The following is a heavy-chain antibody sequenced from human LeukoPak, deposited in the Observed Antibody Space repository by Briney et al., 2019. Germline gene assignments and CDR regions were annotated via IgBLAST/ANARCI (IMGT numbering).Heavy chain of an antibody. CDR3: ARPQSYLGYYNMDV. J-gene: IGHJ6*03. CDR2: INESGST. D-gene: IGHD3-16*02. CDR1: GGSFSGHY. Sequence: SETLSLTCAVYGGSFSGHYWSWIRQAPGKGLEWIGEINESGSTNYNPSLKSRVTISVDTSKNQFSLKLNSVAAADPAVYYCARPQSYLGYYNMDVWGKGTTVTVSS. V-gene: IGHV4-34*01.